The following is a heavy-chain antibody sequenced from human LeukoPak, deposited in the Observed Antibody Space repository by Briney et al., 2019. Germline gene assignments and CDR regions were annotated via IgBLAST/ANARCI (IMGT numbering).Heavy chain of an antibody. CDR2: ISYDGSNK. CDR3: AVVGVVQWLHKLPGSAFDI. V-gene: IGHV3-30-3*01. Sequence: GGSLRLSCAASGFTFSSYAMSWVRQAPGKGLEWVAVISYDGSNKYYADSVKGRFTISRDNSKNTLYLQMNSLRAEDTAVYYCAVVGVVQWLHKLPGSAFDIWGQGTMVTVSS. CDR1: GFTFSSYA. D-gene: IGHD5-12*01. J-gene: IGHJ3*02.